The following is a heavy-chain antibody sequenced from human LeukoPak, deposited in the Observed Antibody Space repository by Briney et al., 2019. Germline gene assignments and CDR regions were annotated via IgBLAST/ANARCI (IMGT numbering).Heavy chain of an antibody. Sequence: PSETLSLTCTVSGYSISSGYYWGWIRQPPGKGLEWIGSIYHSGSTYYNPSLKSRVTISVDTSKNHFSLKLRSVTAADTAVYYCAGVPHSSSSEWFDPWGQGTLVTVSS. CDR1: GYSISSGYY. J-gene: IGHJ5*02. CDR2: IYHSGST. CDR3: AGVPHSSSSEWFDP. D-gene: IGHD6-6*01. V-gene: IGHV4-38-2*02.